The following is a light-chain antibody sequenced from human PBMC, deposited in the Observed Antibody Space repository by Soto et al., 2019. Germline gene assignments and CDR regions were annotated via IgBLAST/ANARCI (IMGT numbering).Light chain of an antibody. V-gene: IGLV2-14*01. CDR3: SSYTSSSTLGV. CDR1: SSDVGGYNY. J-gene: IGLJ1*01. CDR2: DVS. Sequence: SVLTQPAAVSGSPGQSITISCTGTSSDVGGYNYVSWYQQHPGKAPKLMIYDVSNRPSGVSNRFSGSKSGNTASLTISGLQADDEADYYCSSYTSSSTLGVFGTGTKVT.